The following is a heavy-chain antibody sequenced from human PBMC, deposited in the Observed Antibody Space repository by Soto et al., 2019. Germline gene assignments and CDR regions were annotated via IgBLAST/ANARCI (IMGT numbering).Heavy chain of an antibody. Sequence: QVQLVQSGAEVKKPGASVKVSCKASGYTFTGYYMHWVRQAPGQGLEWMGWINPNSGGTNYAQKFQGWVTMTRDTSISKAYMELSRLRSDDTGVYSCARTTAKFIFGGGMDVWGQGTTVTVSS. CDR1: GYTFTGYY. CDR3: ARTTAKFIFGGGMDV. J-gene: IGHJ6*02. CDR2: INPNSGGT. D-gene: IGHD3-10*02. V-gene: IGHV1-2*04.